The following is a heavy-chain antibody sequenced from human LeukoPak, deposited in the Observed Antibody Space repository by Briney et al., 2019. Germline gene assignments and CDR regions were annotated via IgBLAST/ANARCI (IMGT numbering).Heavy chain of an antibody. CDR3: AKDMKPSVWGSYRHTAFDY. CDR1: GFTFDDYA. D-gene: IGHD3-16*02. J-gene: IGHJ4*02. Sequence: GGFLRLSCAASGFTFDDYAMHWVRQAPGKGLEWVSGISWNSGSIGYADSVKGRFTISRDNAKNSLYLQMNSLRAEDTALYYCAKDMKPSVWGSYRHTAFDYWGQGTLVTVSS. V-gene: IGHV3-9*01. CDR2: ISWNSGSI.